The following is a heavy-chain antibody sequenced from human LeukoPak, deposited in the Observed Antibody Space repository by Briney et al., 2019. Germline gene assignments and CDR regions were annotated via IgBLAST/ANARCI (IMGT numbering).Heavy chain of an antibody. Sequence: GGSLRLSCASSGFTFSNYAMSWVRQAPGKGLEWVSAISASGGTTYYADSVKGRFTISRDNSKNTLYLQMNSLRAEDTAVYYCARKGDYDILTGQKDWFDPWGQGTLVTVSS. D-gene: IGHD3-9*01. J-gene: IGHJ5*02. CDR3: ARKGDYDILTGQKDWFDP. V-gene: IGHV3-23*01. CDR1: GFTFSNYA. CDR2: ISASGGTT.